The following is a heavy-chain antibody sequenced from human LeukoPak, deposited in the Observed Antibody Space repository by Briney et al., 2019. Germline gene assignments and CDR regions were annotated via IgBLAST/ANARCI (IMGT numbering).Heavy chain of an antibody. Sequence: ASETLSLTCTVSGYSISSGYYWGWIRQPPGKGLEWIGSIYHSGSTYYNPSLKSRVTISVDTSKNQFSLKLSSVTAADTAVYYCASESHTGSMRAQFDYWGQGTLVTVSS. CDR2: IYHSGST. D-gene: IGHD5-18*01. J-gene: IGHJ4*02. CDR1: GYSISSGYY. V-gene: IGHV4-38-2*02. CDR3: ASESHTGSMRAQFDY.